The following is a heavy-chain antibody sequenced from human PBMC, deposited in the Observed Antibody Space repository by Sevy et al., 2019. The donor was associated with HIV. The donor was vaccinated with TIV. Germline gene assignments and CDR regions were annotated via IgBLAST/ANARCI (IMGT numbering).Heavy chain of an antibody. CDR2: TRNKADGYTT. CDR1: GFTFSDHY. V-gene: IGHV3-72*01. Sequence: GGSLRLSCVASGFTFSDHYMEWVRQAPGKGLEWVGPTRNKADGYTTEYAASVKGRFTISRDDSKNSLYVQMNSLKTEDTAVYYCATHAGIAAAGRVFDYWGQGTLVTVSS. CDR3: ATHAGIAAAGRVFDY. D-gene: IGHD6-13*01. J-gene: IGHJ4*02.